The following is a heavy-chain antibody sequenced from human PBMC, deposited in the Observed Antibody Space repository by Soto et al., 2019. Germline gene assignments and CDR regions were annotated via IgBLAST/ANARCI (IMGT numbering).Heavy chain of an antibody. V-gene: IGHV2-5*04. CDR2: IYWNDDK. Sequence: GPTLVNPTQTLPLTCTFSGFSLSTSGVGVGWIRQPPGKALERLALIYWNDDKRYSPSLKSRLTIAKDTSKNQAVLTMTNMDPVDTGTYYCANQTYNYDFGGFSDRGQATAAPV. D-gene: IGHD3-22*01. CDR1: GFSLSTSGVG. J-gene: IGHJ3*01. CDR3: ANQTYNYDFGGFSD.